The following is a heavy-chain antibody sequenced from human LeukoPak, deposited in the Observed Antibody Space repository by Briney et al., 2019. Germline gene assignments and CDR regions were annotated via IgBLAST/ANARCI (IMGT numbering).Heavy chain of an antibody. CDR2: LHYTGST. Sequence: SETLSLACTVSGGSISGHYWSWIRQPPGKRLEWIGYLHYTGSTNYNPSLNSRITMSVDAPNNQFSLRLTSVTAADTAVYYCARLHALGAEEFDPWGQGALVTVSS. V-gene: IGHV4-59*11. CDR3: ARLHALGAEEFDP. D-gene: IGHD3-16*01. J-gene: IGHJ5*02. CDR1: GGSISGHY.